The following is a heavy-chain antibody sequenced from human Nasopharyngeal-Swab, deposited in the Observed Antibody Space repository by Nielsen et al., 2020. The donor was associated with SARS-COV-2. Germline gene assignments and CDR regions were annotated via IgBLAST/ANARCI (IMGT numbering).Heavy chain of an antibody. CDR1: GGTFSSHA. J-gene: IGHJ6*02. V-gene: IGHV1-69*13. CDR2: IIPIFGTA. CDR3: ARDRSLEIKASSSDTYYGMDV. Sequence: SSVTVSCQASGGTFSSHAISWVRQAPGQGLGWMGGIIPIFGTANYPQKFQGRVTITADESTSTAYMELSSLRSEDTAVYYCARDRSLEIKASSSDTYYGMDVWGQGTTVTVSS. D-gene: IGHD6-6*01.